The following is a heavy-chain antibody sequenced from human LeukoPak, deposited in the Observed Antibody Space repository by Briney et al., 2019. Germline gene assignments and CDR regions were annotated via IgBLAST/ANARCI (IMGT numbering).Heavy chain of an antibody. CDR3: ARGGYDYVWGSYRYTGLSH. CDR1: GGSISSYY. D-gene: IGHD3-16*02. Sequence: SETLSLTCTVSGGSISSYYWSWIRQPPGKGLEWIGYIYYSGSTNYNPSLKSRVTISVDTSKNQFSLKLSSVTAADTAVYYCARGGYDYVWGSYRYTGLSHWGQGTLVTVSS. V-gene: IGHV4-59*12. J-gene: IGHJ4*02. CDR2: IYYSGST.